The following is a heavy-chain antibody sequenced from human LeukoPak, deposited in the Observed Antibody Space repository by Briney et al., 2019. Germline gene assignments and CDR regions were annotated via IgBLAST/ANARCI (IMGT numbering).Heavy chain of an antibody. Sequence: GRSLRLSCTASGFTFGDYAMSWVRQAPGKGLEWVGFIRSKAYGGTTEYAASVKVRFTISRDDSKSIAYLQMNSLKTEDTAVYYCTAPGPGSSGYYYYGMDVWGKGTTVTVSS. D-gene: IGHD6-13*01. CDR3: TAPGPGSSGYYYYGMDV. CDR1: GFTFGDYA. CDR2: IRSKAYGGTT. J-gene: IGHJ6*04. V-gene: IGHV3-49*04.